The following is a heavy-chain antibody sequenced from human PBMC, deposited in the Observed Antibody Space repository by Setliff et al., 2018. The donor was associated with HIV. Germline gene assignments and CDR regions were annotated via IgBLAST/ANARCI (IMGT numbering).Heavy chain of an antibody. CDR3: ARKYLVNVFDY. CDR1: GGSLSSYY. CDR2: VYYSGTT. D-gene: IGHD3-22*01. J-gene: IGHJ4*02. Sequence: SGTLSLTCSVSGGSLSSYYWSWIRQPPGKGLEWIGYVYYSGTTNYNPSLKSRVSMSVDTSKNQFSLRLSSVTAADTAVYYCARKYLVNVFDYWGQGMLVTVSS. V-gene: IGHV4-59*01.